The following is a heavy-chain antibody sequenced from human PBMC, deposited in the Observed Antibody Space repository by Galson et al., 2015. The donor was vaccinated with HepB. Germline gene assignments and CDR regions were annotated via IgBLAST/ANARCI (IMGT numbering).Heavy chain of an antibody. Sequence: SVKVSCKASGGTFSSYAISWVRQAPGQGLEWMGGIIPIFGTANYAQKFQGRVTITADESTSTAYMELSSLRSEDTAVYYCAREGESVTPDYYYYYMDVWGKGTTVAVSS. CDR1: GGTFSSYA. V-gene: IGHV1-69*13. CDR2: IIPIFGTA. J-gene: IGHJ6*03. CDR3: AREGESVTPDYYYYYMDV. D-gene: IGHD4-11*01.